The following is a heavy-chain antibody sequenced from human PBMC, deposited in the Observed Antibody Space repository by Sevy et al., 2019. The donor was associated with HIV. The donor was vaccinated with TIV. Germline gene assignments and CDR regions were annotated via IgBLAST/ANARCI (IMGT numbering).Heavy chain of an antibody. CDR1: GGSISSYY. CDR2: IYTSGST. J-gene: IGHJ5*02. V-gene: IGHV4-4*07. CDR3: AREGLGDSSGYYWYWFDP. Sequence: SETLSLTCTVSGGSISSYYWSWIRQPAGKGLEWIGRIYTSGSTNYNPSLKSRVTMSVDTSKNQFSLKLSSVTAADTAVYYCAREGLGDSSGYYWYWFDPWGQGTLVTVSS. D-gene: IGHD3-22*01.